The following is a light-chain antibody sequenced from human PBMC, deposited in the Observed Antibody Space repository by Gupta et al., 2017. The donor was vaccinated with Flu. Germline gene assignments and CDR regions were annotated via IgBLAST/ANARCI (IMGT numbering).Light chain of an antibody. J-gene: IGLJ3*02. CDR3: LLYFLGPRV. Sequence: QAVVTQEPSLTVSPGGTLTLTCGPSTGVVTSGHHPYWIQQKPGQAPRTLIFDTVMKHSWTPARVSGSLLGGNAALTLSGALAEEEADYYCLLYFLGPRVLGGGTHLTVL. CDR1: TGVVTSGHH. V-gene: IGLV7-46*01. CDR2: DTV.